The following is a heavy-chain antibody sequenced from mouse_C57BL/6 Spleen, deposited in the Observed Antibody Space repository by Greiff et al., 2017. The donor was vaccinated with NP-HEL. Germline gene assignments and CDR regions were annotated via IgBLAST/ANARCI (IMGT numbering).Heavy chain of an antibody. CDR1: GYTFTSYW. Sequence: QVQLQQPGAELVKPGASVKMSCKASGYTFTSYWITWVKQRPGQGLEWIGDIYPGSGSTNYNEKFKSKATLTVDTSSSTAYMQLSSLTSEDSAVYYCARSGFNWDLFDYWGQGTTLTVSS. V-gene: IGHV1-55*01. CDR2: IYPGSGST. D-gene: IGHD4-1*01. CDR3: ARSGFNWDLFDY. J-gene: IGHJ2*01.